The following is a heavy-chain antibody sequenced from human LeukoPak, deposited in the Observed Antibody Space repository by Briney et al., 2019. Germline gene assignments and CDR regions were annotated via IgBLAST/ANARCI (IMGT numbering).Heavy chain of an antibody. J-gene: IGHJ4*02. Sequence: SETLSLTCTVSGGSISSYYWGWIRQPPGKGLEWIGYIYYSGSTNYNPSLKSRVTISVDTSKNQFTLKLSSLTAADTAVFYLAGMGVLRYFGYSKRGGGFDYRGQGTLVTVS. CDR1: GGSISSYY. D-gene: IGHD3-9*01. CDR2: IYYSGST. CDR3: AGMGVLRYFGYSKRGGGFDY. V-gene: IGHV4-59*08.